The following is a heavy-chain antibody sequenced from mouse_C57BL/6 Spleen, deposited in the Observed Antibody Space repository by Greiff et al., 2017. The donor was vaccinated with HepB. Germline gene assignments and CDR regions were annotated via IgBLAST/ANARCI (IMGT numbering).Heavy chain of an antibody. J-gene: IGHJ3*01. V-gene: IGHV1-26*01. Sequence: EVQLQQSGPELVKPGASVKISCKASGYTFTDYYMNWVKQSHGKSLEWIGDINPNNGGTSYNQKFKGKATLTVDKSSSTAYMELRSLTSEDSAVYYCARGQLRPSFAYWGQGTLVTVSA. D-gene: IGHD3-2*02. CDR3: ARGQLRPSFAY. CDR2: INPNNGGT. CDR1: GYTFTDYY.